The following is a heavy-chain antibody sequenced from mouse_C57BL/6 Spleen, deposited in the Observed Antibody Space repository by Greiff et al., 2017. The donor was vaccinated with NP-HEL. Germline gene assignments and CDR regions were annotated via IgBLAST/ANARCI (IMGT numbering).Heavy chain of an antibody. J-gene: IGHJ3*01. CDR2: INPSNGGT. V-gene: IGHV1-53*01. CDR3: ASDPVTTRWFAY. Sequence: QVQLQQPGTELVKPGASVKLSCKASGYTFTSYWMHWVKQRPGQGLEWIGNINPSNGGTNYNEKFKSKATLTVNKSSSTAYMELRSLTSEDSAVYYCASDPVTTRWFAYWGQGTLVTVSA. CDR1: GYTFTSYW. D-gene: IGHD2-1*01.